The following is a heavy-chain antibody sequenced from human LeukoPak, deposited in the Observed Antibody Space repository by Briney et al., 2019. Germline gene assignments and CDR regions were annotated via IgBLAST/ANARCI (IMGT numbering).Heavy chain of an antibody. CDR2: ISSSSSYI. V-gene: IGHV3-21*01. CDR3: ARDLSTYYYDSSGYYPNAFDI. D-gene: IGHD3-22*01. J-gene: IGHJ3*02. CDR1: GFTFSSYS. Sequence: GGSLRLSCAASGFTFSSYSMNWVRQAPGKGLEWLSSISSSSSYIYYADSVKGRFTISRDNAKNSLYLQMNSLRAEDTAVYYCARDLSTYYYDSSGYYPNAFDIWGQGTMVTVSS.